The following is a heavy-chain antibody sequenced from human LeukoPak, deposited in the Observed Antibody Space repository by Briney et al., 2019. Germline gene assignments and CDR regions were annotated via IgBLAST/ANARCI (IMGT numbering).Heavy chain of an antibody. CDR2: IYPGDSDT. D-gene: IGHD5-18*01. Sequence: GESLKISCKGSGYSFTSYWIGWVHQMPGKGLEWMGIIYPGDSDTRYSPSFQGQVAISADKSISTAYLQWSSLKASDTAMYYCARGGYSYGYYFDYWGQGTLVTVSS. CDR1: GYSFTSYW. V-gene: IGHV5-51*07. CDR3: ARGGYSYGYYFDY. J-gene: IGHJ4*02.